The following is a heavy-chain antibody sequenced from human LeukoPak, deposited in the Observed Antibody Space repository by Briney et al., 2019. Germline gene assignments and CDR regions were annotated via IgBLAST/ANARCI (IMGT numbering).Heavy chain of an antibody. Sequence: SQTLSLTCAISGDXVSSNSAAWNWIRQSPSRGLEWLGRTYYRSEWYNDYAVSVKSRININPDTSKNQFSLQLNSVTPEDTAVYYCAQADSTGYFYFQHWGQGTLVTVSS. D-gene: IGHD3-22*01. CDR2: TYYRSEWYN. V-gene: IGHV6-1*01. CDR3: AQADSTGYFYFQH. J-gene: IGHJ1*01. CDR1: GDXVSSNSAA.